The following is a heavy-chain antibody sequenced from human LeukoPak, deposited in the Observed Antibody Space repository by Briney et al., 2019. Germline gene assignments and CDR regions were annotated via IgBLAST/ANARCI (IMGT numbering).Heavy chain of an antibody. CDR1: GFTFSDYY. CDR2: ISSSGSTI. CDR3: ARYDIVATSPADY. D-gene: IGHD5-12*01. J-gene: IGHJ4*02. V-gene: IGHV3-11*01. Sequence: GGSLRLSCAASGFTFSDYYMSWIRQAPGKGLEWVSYISSSGSTIYYADSVKGRFTISRDNAKDSLYLQMNSLRAEDTAVYYCARYDIVATSPADYWGQGTVVTVSS.